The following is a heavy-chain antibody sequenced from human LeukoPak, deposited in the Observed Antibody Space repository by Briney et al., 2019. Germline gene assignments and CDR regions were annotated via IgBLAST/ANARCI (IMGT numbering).Heavy chain of an antibody. CDR2: INHSGST. V-gene: IGHV4-34*01. J-gene: IGHJ4*02. D-gene: IGHD1-26*01. CDR3: ARGESGSQNYFDY. CDR1: GVSISSYY. Sequence: PSETLSLTCTVSGVSISSYYWSWIRQPPGKGLEWIGEINHSGSTNHNPSLKSRVTISVDTSKNQFSLKLSSVTAADTAVYYCARGESGSQNYFDYWGQGTLVTVSS.